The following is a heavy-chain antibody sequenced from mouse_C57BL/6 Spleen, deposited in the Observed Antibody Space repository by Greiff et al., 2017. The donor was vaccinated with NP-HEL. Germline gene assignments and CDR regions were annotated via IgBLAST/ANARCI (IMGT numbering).Heavy chain of an antibody. CDR2: IYPGDGDT. D-gene: IGHD1-1*01. CDR1: GYAFSSSW. Sequence: VQLQQSGPELVKPGASVKISCKASGYAFSSSWMNWVKQRPGQGLEWIGRIYPGDGDTNYNGKFKGKATLTADKSSSTAYMQLSSLTSEDSAVYFCARSGYYGRSPFDYWGQGTTLTVAS. CDR3: ARSGYYGRSPFDY. V-gene: IGHV1-82*01. J-gene: IGHJ2*01.